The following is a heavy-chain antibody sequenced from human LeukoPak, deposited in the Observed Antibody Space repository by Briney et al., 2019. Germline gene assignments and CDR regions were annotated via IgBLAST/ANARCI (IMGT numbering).Heavy chain of an antibody. V-gene: IGHV4-59*08. J-gene: IGHJ5*02. CDR1: GGSISSYY. CDR2: IYYSGST. CDR3: ARQIVPAAPIDP. D-gene: IGHD2-2*01. Sequence: KPSETLSLTFTVPGGSISSYYWSWIRQPPGKGLEWIGYIYYSGSTNYNPSLKSRVTISVDTSKNQFSLKLSSVTAADTAVYYCARQIVPAAPIDPWGQGTLVTVSS.